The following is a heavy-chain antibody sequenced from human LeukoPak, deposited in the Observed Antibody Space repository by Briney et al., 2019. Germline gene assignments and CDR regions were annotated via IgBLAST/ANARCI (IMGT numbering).Heavy chain of an antibody. J-gene: IGHJ6*04. CDR3: ARDSRCDDTGGLDV. D-gene: IGHD2-8*02. V-gene: IGHV3-33*01. CDR2: IWSDGSNE. Sequence: GGSLRLSCPTSGFTFSSHGMHWVRQAPGKGLEWVAVIWSDGSNEYYADSVKGRFTISRDNSKDTLYLEMTSLWAEDTAVYYCARDSRCDDTGGLDVWGKGTTVTVSS. CDR1: GFTFSSHG.